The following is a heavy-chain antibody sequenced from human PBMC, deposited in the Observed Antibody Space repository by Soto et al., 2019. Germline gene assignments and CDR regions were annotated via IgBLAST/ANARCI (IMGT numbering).Heavy chain of an antibody. Sequence: QVQLVESGVGVGQPGSSLRLSCAASGSTFSSYAMHWVRRAPGKGLDGGAVISYDGSNKYYADSVKGRFTISRDNSKNTLYLQMNSLRAEDTAVYYCARAEYYYDSSARYYFDYWGQGTLVTVSS. V-gene: IGHV3-30-3*01. J-gene: IGHJ4*02. CDR3: ARAEYYYDSSARYYFDY. D-gene: IGHD3-22*01. CDR2: ISYDGSNK. CDR1: GSTFSSYA.